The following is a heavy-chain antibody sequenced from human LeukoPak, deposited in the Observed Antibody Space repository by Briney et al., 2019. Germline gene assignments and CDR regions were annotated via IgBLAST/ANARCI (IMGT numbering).Heavy chain of an antibody. CDR3: AGDSRSGYHDY. Sequence: GRSLRLSCAASGFTFSSYGMHWVRQAPGKGLEWVAVIWYDGSNKYYADSVKGRFTISRDNSKNTLYLQMNSLRAEDTAVYYCAGDSRSGYHDYWGQGTLVTVSS. V-gene: IGHV3-33*01. CDR1: GFTFSSYG. D-gene: IGHD3-22*01. J-gene: IGHJ4*02. CDR2: IWYDGSNK.